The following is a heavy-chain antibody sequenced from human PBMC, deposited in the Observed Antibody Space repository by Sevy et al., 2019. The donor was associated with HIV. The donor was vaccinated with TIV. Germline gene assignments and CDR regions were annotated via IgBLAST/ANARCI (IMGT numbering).Heavy chain of an antibody. CDR2: IWYDGSKI. V-gene: IGHV3-33*06. Sequence: GGSLRLSCAASGFTFSNYAMHWVRQAPGKGLAWAALIWYDGSKIFYADSVKRRFTISRDNSESTLYLQMNSLRAEDTALYHCAKVGPNSGYDYYFDYWGQGTLVTVSS. D-gene: IGHD5-12*01. J-gene: IGHJ4*02. CDR3: AKVGPNSGYDYYFDY. CDR1: GFTFSNYA.